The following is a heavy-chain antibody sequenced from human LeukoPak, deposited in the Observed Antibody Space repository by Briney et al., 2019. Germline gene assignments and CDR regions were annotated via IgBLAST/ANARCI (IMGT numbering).Heavy chain of an antibody. D-gene: IGHD3-10*01. CDR3: ARDFYSPTKSGDY. CDR1: EFTFSSYS. V-gene: IGHV3-21*01. Sequence: PGGSLRLSCAASEFTFSSYSMNWVRQAPGKGLEWVSSISSSSSYIYYADSVKGRFTISKDNAKNSLYLQMNSLRAEDTAVYYCARDFYSPTKSGDYWGQGTLVTVSS. J-gene: IGHJ4*02. CDR2: ISSSSSYI.